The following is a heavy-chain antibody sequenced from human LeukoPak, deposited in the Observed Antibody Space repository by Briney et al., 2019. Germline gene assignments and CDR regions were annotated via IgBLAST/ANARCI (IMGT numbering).Heavy chain of an antibody. V-gene: IGHV3-21*01. CDR1: GFTFSSYS. D-gene: IGHD5-12*01. CDR3: ARDRGSGYDEGLDY. J-gene: IGHJ4*02. CDR2: ISSSSSYI. Sequence: PGGSLRLSCAASGFTFSSYSMNWVRQAPGKGLEWVSSISSSSSYIYYADSVKGRFTISRDNAKNSLYLQMNSLRAEDTAVYYCARDRGSGYDEGLDYWGQGTLVTVSS.